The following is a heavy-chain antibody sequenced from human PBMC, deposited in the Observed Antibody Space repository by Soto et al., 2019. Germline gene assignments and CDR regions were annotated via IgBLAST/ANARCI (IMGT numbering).Heavy chain of an antibody. CDR3: ARAWDSSGYYIDY. J-gene: IGHJ4*02. D-gene: IGHD3-22*01. V-gene: IGHV4-39*01. CDR1: GGSISSSSYY. Sequence: SLTCTVSGGSISSSSYYWGWIRQPPGKGLEWIGSIYYSGSTYYNPSLKSRVTISVDTSKNQFSLKLSSVTAADTAVYYCARAWDSSGYYIDYWGQGTLVTVSS. CDR2: IYYSGST.